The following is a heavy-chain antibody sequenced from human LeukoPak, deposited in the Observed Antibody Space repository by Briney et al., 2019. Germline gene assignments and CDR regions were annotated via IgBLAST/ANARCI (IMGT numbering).Heavy chain of an antibody. CDR2: ISYDGSNK. J-gene: IGHJ4*02. CDR1: GFTFSSYA. D-gene: IGHD2-15*01. Sequence: GGSLRLSCAASGFTFSSYAMSWVRQAPGKGLEWVAVISYDGSNKYYADSVKGRFTISRDNSKNTLYLQMNSLRAEDTAVYYCAKDNTLSAFDYWGQGTLVTVSS. V-gene: IGHV3-30*18. CDR3: AKDNTLSAFDY.